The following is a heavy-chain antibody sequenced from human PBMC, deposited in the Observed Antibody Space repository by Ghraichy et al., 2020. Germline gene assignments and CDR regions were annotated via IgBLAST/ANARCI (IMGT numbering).Heavy chain of an antibody. V-gene: IGHV1-69*10. D-gene: IGHD3-22*01. Sequence: SVKVSCKASGSSFTYYGFTWVRQAPGQGLEWMGGIIPFLGTTDYAQEFKDRVTITADTSTDTVYMELSRLRSDDTAVYYCARAHDSSGYFSLLLGVDYWGQETLVTVSS. CDR1: GSSFTYYG. CDR2: IIPFLGTT. J-gene: IGHJ4*02. CDR3: ARAHDSSGYFSLLLGVDY.